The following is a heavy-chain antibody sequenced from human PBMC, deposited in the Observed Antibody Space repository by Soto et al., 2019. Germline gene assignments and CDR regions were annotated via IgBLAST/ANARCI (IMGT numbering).Heavy chain of an antibody. Sequence: QVQLVQSGAEVKKPGASVKVSCKASGYTFTSYGISWVRQAPGQGLEWMGWISAYNGNTNYAQKLQGRVTMTTDTSTSTAYMELRSLRSDDTAVYYCVRGATWYSSSWYSGYYYYGMDVWGQGTTVTVSS. J-gene: IGHJ6*02. CDR2: ISAYNGNT. CDR1: GYTFTSYG. D-gene: IGHD6-13*01. CDR3: VRGATWYSSSWYSGYYYYGMDV. V-gene: IGHV1-18*01.